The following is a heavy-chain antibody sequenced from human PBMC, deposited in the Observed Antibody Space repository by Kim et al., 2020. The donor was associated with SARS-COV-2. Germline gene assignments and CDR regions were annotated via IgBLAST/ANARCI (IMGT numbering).Heavy chain of an antibody. CDR2: IYYIETP. CDR3: AKGLN. Sequence: IYYIETPTYNPSLKGRVTLSRDTSKTQFSLRLSSVTAADTAVYYCAKGLNWGQGTLVTVSS. J-gene: IGHJ4*02. V-gene: IGHV4-39*01.